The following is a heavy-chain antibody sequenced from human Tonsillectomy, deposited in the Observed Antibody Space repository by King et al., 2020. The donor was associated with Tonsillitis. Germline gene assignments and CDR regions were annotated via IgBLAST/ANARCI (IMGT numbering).Heavy chain of an antibody. CDR3: AKGTSVNYYYYYMDV. V-gene: IGHV3-9*01. CDR2: ISWNSGLT. CDR1: GFTFDDYA. D-gene: IGHD2/OR15-2a*01. Sequence: QLVQSGGGLVQPGRSLRLSCAASGFTFDDYAMHWVRQAPGKGLEWVSGISWNSGLTGYADSVKGRFTISRDNAKNSLYLQMNTLRAEDTASYYCAKGTSVNYYYYYMDVWGKGTTVIVSS. J-gene: IGHJ6*03.